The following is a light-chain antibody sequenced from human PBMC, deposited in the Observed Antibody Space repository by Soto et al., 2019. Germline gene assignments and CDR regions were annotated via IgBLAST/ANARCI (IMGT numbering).Light chain of an antibody. Sequence: EIMMTQSPAALSVSPGERATLSCRANQSISSNLAWYQQKPGQAPRLLIHGASTRATGVPARFSGSGSGTEFTLTISSLQSEDFAVYYCQQHNDWPYTFGPGTKVDLK. CDR1: QSISSN. CDR2: GAS. J-gene: IGKJ3*01. V-gene: IGKV3-15*01. CDR3: QQHNDWPYT.